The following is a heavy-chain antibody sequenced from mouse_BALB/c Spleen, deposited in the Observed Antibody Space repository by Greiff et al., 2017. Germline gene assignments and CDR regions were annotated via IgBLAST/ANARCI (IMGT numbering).Heavy chain of an antibody. Sequence: EVQLQQSGAELVKPGASVKLSCTASGFNIKDTYMHWVKQRPEQGLEWIGRIDPANGNTKYDPKFQGKATITADTSSNTAYLQLSSLTSEDTAVYYCARPPYGSSLAWFAYWGQGTLVTVSA. D-gene: IGHD1-1*01. CDR3: ARPPYGSSLAWFAY. CDR1: GFNIKDTY. V-gene: IGHV14-3*02. CDR2: IDPANGNT. J-gene: IGHJ3*01.